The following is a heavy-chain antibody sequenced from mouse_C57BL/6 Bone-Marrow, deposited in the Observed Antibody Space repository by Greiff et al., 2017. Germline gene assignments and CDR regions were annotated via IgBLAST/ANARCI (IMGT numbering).Heavy chain of an antibody. Sequence: EVQLQQSGGGLVQPGGSMKLSCVASGFTFSNYWMNWVRQSPEKGLEWVAQIRLKSDNYATHYAESVKGRFTISRDDSKSSVYLQMNNLRAEDTGIYYCTGGGDYDVGYAMDYWGQGTSVTVSS. D-gene: IGHD2-4*01. CDR1: GFTFSNYW. CDR3: TGGGDYDVGYAMDY. J-gene: IGHJ4*01. CDR2: IRLKSDNYAT. V-gene: IGHV6-3*01.